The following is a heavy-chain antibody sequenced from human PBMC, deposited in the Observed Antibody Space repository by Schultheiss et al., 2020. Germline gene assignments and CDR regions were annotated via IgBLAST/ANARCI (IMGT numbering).Heavy chain of an antibody. D-gene: IGHD5-12*01. CDR2: ISSSSSYI. J-gene: IGHJ4*02. CDR1: GFTFSSYS. CDR3: ARGGSPEYSGYDIFDY. V-gene: IGHV3-21*01. Sequence: GGSLRLSCAASGFTFSSYSMNWVRQAPGKGLEWVSSISSSSSYIYYADSVKGRFTISRDNAKNSLYLQTNSLRAEDTAVYYCARGGSPEYSGYDIFDYWGQGTLGNVYS.